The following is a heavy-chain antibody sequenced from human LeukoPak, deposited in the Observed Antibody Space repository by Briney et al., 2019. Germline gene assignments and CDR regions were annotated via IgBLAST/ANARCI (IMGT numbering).Heavy chain of an antibody. Sequence: SGTLSLTCAVSGGSISSYYWSWIRQPPGKGLEWIWYIYYNGSTNYNPYLKSRVSISFEKSKNQISLKLSVVTAADTAGYYCATLTGYSSESWFDLWGQGILVTVSS. D-gene: IGHD3-9*01. J-gene: IGHJ5*02. V-gene: IGHV4-59*01. CDR2: IYYNGST. CDR1: GGSISSYY. CDR3: ATLTGYSSESWFDL.